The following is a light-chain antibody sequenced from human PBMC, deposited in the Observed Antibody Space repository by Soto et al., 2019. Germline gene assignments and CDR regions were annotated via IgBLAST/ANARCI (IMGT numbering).Light chain of an antibody. CDR3: QQYVSTPLT. J-gene: IGKJ4*01. V-gene: IGKV3-20*01. Sequence: EIVLTQSPGTLSLSPGERVTLPCRASQSVSSNYLAWHQQKPGQAPRLLIYNASSRATGIPDRFSGSGSGTDFTLTISRLEPEDVAVYYCQQYVSTPLTFGGGTKVEIK. CDR2: NAS. CDR1: QSVSSNY.